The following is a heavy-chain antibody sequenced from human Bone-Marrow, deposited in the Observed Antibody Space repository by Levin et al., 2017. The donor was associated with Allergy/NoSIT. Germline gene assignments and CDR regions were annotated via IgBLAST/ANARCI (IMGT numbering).Heavy chain of an antibody. CDR2: IDYSGST. V-gene: IGHV4-39*01. Sequence: SETLSLTCSVSGGSFFSSRHYWGWIRQPPGKGLEWIGSIDYSGSTYYNPSLKSRVTISVDTSKNQFSLKMSSVTAADTAVYYCARRRYCIGTSCFTGFFRWFDPWGQGTLVTFSS. CDR1: GGSFFSSRHY. J-gene: IGHJ5*02. CDR3: ARRRYCIGTSCFTGFFRWFDP. D-gene: IGHD2-2*01.